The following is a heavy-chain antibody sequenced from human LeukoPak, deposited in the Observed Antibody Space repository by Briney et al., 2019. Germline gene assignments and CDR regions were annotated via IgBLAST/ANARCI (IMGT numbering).Heavy chain of an antibody. CDR3: ARVLRFVGALNYYYGMDV. V-gene: IGHV1-2*02. Sequence: ASVKVSCKASGYTFTGYYMRWVRQAPGQGLEWMGWINPNSGGTNYAQKFQGRVTMTRDTSISTAYMELSRLRSDDTAVYYCARVLRFVGALNYYYGMDVWGQGTTVTVSS. J-gene: IGHJ6*02. CDR1: GYTFTGYY. CDR2: INPNSGGT. D-gene: IGHD3-3*01.